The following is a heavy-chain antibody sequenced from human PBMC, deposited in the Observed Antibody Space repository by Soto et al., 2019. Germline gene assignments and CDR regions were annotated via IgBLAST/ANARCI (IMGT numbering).Heavy chain of an antibody. Sequence: QVQLVESGGGVVQPGRSLRLSCAASGFTFSNYGMHWVRQAPGKGLEWVAMIPHDGGTQYYADSVKGRFTISRDDSSNTLYLQLSSLRADDTAVYFCEGGGSARYVRAYLDYWGQGTLVTVSS. CDR3: EGGGSARYVRAYLDY. CDR2: IPHDGGTQ. V-gene: IGHV3-30*03. D-gene: IGHD3-16*01. J-gene: IGHJ4*02. CDR1: GFTFSNYG.